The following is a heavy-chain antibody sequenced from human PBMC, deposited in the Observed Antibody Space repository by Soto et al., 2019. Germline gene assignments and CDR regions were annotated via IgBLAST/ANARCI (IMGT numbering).Heavy chain of an antibody. CDR2: INPNSGGT. CDR3: ATSSYYDFWSGYYRTVYYYGMDV. D-gene: IGHD3-3*01. J-gene: IGHJ6*02. V-gene: IGHV1-2*02. CDR1: GYTFTGYY. Sequence: SVKVSCKASGYTFTGYYMHWVRQAPGQGLEWMGWINPNSGGTNYAQKFQGRVTMTRDTSISTAYMELSRLRSDDTAVYYCATSSYYDFWSGYYRTVYYYGMDVWGQGTTVTVSS.